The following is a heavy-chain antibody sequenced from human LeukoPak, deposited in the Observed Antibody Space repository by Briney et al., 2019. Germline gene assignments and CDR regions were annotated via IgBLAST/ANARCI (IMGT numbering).Heavy chain of an antibody. CDR3: ARAAYYDFWSGYLRNRYGMDV. J-gene: IGHJ6*02. D-gene: IGHD3-3*01. V-gene: IGHV3-30-3*01. Sequence: PGGSLRLSCAASGFTFSSYAMHWVRQAPGKGLEWVAVISYDGSNKYYADSVKGRFTISRDNSKNTLYLQMNSLTAEDTAVYYCARAAYYDFWSGYLRNRYGMDVWGQGTTVTVSS. CDR2: ISYDGSNK. CDR1: GFTFSSYA.